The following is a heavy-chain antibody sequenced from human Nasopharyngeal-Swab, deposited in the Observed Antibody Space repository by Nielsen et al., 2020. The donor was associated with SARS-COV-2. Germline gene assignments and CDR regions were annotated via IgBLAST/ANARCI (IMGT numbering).Heavy chain of an antibody. V-gene: IGHV3-23*01. CDR1: GFTFSSYA. J-gene: IGHJ3*02. D-gene: IGHD2-2*02. CDR2: ISGSGGST. Sequence: GESLKISCAASGFTFSSYAMSWVRQAPGKGLEWVSAISGSGGSTYYADSVKGRFTISRDNSKNTLYLQMNSLRAEDTAVYYCAKVIVVVPAAIQGIDAFDIWGQGTMVTASS. CDR3: AKVIVVVPAAIQGIDAFDI.